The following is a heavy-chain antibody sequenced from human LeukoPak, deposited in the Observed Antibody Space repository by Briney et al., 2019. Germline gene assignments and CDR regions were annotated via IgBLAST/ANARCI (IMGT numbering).Heavy chain of an antibody. D-gene: IGHD6-19*01. Sequence: PGGSLRLSCAASGFTFTTYSMNWVRQAPGKGPEWVSSISSTSSYVYYADSVRGRFTISRDNAKNSLYLQMDSLRAEDTAVYYCARDSRGSSGWYSFDYWGQGTLVTVSS. CDR1: GFTFTTYS. J-gene: IGHJ4*02. CDR3: ARDSRGSSGWYSFDY. CDR2: ISSTSSYV. V-gene: IGHV3-21*01.